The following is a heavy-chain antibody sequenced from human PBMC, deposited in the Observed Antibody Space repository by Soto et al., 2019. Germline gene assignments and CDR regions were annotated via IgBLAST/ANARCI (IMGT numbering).Heavy chain of an antibody. J-gene: IGHJ4*02. CDR1: RGTFSSYA. Sequence: SVKVSFKASRGTFSSYAISWVRQAPGQGLEWMGGIIPIFGTANYAQKFQGRVTITADESTSTAYMELSSLRSEDTAVYYCAREIPQQGVYWGQGTLVTVSS. CDR3: AREIPQQGVY. V-gene: IGHV1-69*13. CDR2: IIPIFGTA.